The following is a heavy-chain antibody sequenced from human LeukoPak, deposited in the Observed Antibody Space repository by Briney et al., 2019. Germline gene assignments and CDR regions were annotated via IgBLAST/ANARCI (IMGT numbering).Heavy chain of an antibody. CDR1: GGSISSGGYY. CDR2: IYYSGST. D-gene: IGHD4-23*01. CDR3: ARDLYGGNSEAAY. J-gene: IGHJ4*02. V-gene: IGHV4-31*03. Sequence: PSQTLSLTCTVSGGSISSGGYYWSWIRQHPGKGLEWIGYIYYSGSTYYNPSLKSRVTISVDTSKNQFSLKLSSVTAADTAVYYCARDLYGGNSEAAYWGRGTLVTVSS.